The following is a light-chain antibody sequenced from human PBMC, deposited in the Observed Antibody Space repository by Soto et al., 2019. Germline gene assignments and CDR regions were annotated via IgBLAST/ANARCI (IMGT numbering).Light chain of an antibody. CDR2: WAS. CDR1: QSFLYSSNNKNY. V-gene: IGKV4-1*01. J-gene: IGKJ1*01. Sequence: DILMTQSADSLAVSLGERATINCKSSQSFLYSSNNKNYLAWYQQKPGQPPKLLIYWASTRQSGVPDRFSGSGSGTDFTLTISSLQAEDVAVYYCQQYYTTPVTFGQGTKVDIK. CDR3: QQYYTTPVT.